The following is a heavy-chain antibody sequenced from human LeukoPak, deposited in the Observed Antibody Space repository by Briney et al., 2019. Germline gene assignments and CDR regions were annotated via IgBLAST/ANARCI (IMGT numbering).Heavy chain of an antibody. V-gene: IGHV1-2*02. CDR3: ARAEGYCSGGSCYGFDF. Sequence: EASVKVSCKASGYTFTGYYLHWVRQAPGQGLEWMGWSNPTSGTTNYAQRFQGRVTMTRDTSISTAYMELSGLRSDDTAVYYCARAEGYCSGGSCYGFDFWGQGTLVTVSS. CDR1: GYTFTGYY. D-gene: IGHD2-15*01. J-gene: IGHJ4*02. CDR2: SNPTSGTT.